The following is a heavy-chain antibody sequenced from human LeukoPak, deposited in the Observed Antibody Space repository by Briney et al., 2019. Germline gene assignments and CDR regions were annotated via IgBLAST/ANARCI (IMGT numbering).Heavy chain of an antibody. CDR2: IKQDGTEK. CDR1: GFTFSSYS. D-gene: IGHD5-12*01. J-gene: IGHJ4*02. V-gene: IGHV3-7*01. CDR3: ANRGYGPSVYFDY. Sequence: GGSLRLSCAASGFTFSSYSMNWVRQAPGKGLEWVANIKQDGTEKYFVDFVKGRFTISRDNAKNSLYLQMNSLRAEDTAVYYCANRGYGPSVYFDYWGQGTLVTVSS.